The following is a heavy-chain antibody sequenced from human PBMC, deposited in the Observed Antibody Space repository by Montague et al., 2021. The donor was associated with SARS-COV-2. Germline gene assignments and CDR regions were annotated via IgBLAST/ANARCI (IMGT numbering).Heavy chain of an antibody. J-gene: IGHJ6*02. Sequence: SLRLSCAASGFSVSSSYMTWVRQAPGKGLEWVSVIYSGGNTDYAASVTGRFTISRDNSKNTLYLQMNSLRVEDTAVYYCARHNVAGYDILTGYYPIYGMDVWGQGTTVTVSS. CDR3: ARHNVAGYDILTGYYPIYGMDV. CDR2: IYSGGNT. D-gene: IGHD3-9*01. V-gene: IGHV3-66*02. CDR1: GFSVSSSY.